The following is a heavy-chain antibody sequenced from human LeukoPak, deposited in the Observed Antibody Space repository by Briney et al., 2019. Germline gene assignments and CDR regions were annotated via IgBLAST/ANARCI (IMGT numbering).Heavy chain of an antibody. J-gene: IGHJ4*02. CDR2: INSDGSST. Sequence: GGSLRLSCAASGFTFSSYWMHWVRQAPGKGLVWVSRINSDGSSTSYADSVKGRFTISRDNAKNTLYLQMNSLRAEDTAVYYCARGGHYYDSSGYYYGIYYWGQGTLVTVSS. V-gene: IGHV3-74*01. CDR3: ARGGHYYDSSGYYYGIYY. CDR1: GFTFSSYW. D-gene: IGHD3-22*01.